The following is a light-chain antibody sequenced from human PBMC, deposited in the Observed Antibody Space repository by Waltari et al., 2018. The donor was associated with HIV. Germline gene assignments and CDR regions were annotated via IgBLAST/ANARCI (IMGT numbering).Light chain of an antibody. CDR1: ALLKQY. J-gene: IGLJ1*01. Sequence: SYELTQPPSVSVSPGQTARITCSGDALLKQYAYWYPQKPGQAPVLVMYKNSEKPSGIPEGFSGSKAGTTVTLPIGGVQAEEVTDYYCQSADGSCAVFGTGTKVTDL. CDR3: QSADGSCAV. V-gene: IGLV3-25*02. CDR2: KNS.